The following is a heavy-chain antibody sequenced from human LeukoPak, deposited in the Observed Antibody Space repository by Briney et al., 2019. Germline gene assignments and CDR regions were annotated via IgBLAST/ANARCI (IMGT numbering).Heavy chain of an antibody. D-gene: IGHD2-21*01. V-gene: IGHV3-30*04. CDR1: GFIFSPYT. CDR2: ISYDGTGK. CDR3: ARGSIDWQAVAFDC. J-gene: IGHJ4*02. Sequence: GGSLRLSCAASGFIFSPYTMHWVRQAPGKGLEWVALISYDGTGKYYADSVKGRFTISRDNSKNTLYLQTNSLRTEDTAVYYCARGSIDWQAVAFDCWGQGTLVTVSS.